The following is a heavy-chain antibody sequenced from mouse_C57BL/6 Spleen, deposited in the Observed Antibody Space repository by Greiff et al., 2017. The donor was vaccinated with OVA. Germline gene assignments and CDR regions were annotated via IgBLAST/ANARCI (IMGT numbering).Heavy chain of an antibody. V-gene: IGHV1-80*01. CDR1: GYAFSSYW. Sequence: VHLVESGAELVKPGASVKISCKASGYAFSSYWMNWVKQRPGKGLEWIGQIYPGDGDTNYNGKFKGKATLTADKSSSTAYMQLSSLTSEDSAVYFCARKGTTVVGAMDYWGQGTSVTVSS. CDR2: IYPGDGDT. D-gene: IGHD1-1*01. CDR3: ARKGTTVVGAMDY. J-gene: IGHJ4*01.